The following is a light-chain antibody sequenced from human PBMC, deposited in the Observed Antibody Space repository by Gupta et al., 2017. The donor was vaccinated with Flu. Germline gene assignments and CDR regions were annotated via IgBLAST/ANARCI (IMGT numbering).Light chain of an antibody. CDR3: TAWDSSRVHYV. CDR1: NIGSKS. J-gene: IGLJ1*01. Sequence: SYVLTQPPAVSVAPGQTATLTCGGNNIGSKSVHWYQQKPGQAPGLFVYDDSDRPSGIPERFSGSNSGNTATLTISRVVAGDEADYYCTAWDSSRVHYVFGTGTNVTVL. CDR2: DDS. V-gene: IGLV3-21*02.